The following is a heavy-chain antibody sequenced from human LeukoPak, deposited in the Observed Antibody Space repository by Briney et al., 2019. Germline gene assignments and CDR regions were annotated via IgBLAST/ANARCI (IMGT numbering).Heavy chain of an antibody. CDR1: GGSISSSNYY. J-gene: IGHJ4*02. Sequence: SETLSLTCTVSGGSISSSNYYWGWIRQPRGKGLEWIGSLYYGGSTYYNPSLKSRVTISVDTSKKQFSLKLNSVTAADTAVYYCATRDVITSYYFDYWGQGTLVTVSS. CDR3: ATRDVITSYYFDY. V-gene: IGHV4-39*01. CDR2: LYYGGST. D-gene: IGHD3-22*01.